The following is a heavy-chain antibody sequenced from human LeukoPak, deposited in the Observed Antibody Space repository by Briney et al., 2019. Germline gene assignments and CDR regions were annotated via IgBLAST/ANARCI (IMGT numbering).Heavy chain of an antibody. CDR1: GYTFTSYY. CDR2: INPSGGST. Sequence: ASVKVSCKASGYTFTSYYMHWVRQAPGQGLEWMGIINPSGGSTSYAQKFQGRVTTTRDTSTSTVYMELSSLSSEDTAVYYCARAEISGGDCHHWGQGTLVTVSS. J-gene: IGHJ5*02. D-gene: IGHD2-21*01. CDR3: ARAEISGGDCHH. V-gene: IGHV1-46*03.